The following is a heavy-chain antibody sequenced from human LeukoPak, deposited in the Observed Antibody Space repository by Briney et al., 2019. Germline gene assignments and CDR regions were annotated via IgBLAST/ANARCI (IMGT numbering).Heavy chain of an antibody. CDR1: GFTFSSYD. V-gene: IGHV3-23*01. J-gene: IGHJ4*02. CDR2: VSSSGVST. D-gene: IGHD6-13*01. CDR3: AKGRASSWYLSFDY. Sequence: GGSLRLSCAASGFTFSSYDMTWIRQAPGKGLEWVSTVSSSGVSTYYADSVKGRFTISRDNSKNTLYLQMSSLRADDTALYYCAKGRASSWYLSFDYWAREPWSPSPQ.